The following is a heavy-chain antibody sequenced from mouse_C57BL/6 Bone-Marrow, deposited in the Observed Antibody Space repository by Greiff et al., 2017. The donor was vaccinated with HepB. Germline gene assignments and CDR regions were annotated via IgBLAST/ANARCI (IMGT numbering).Heavy chain of an antibody. CDR1: GFTFTDYY. V-gene: IGHV7-3*01. Sequence: DVHLVESGGGLVQPGGSLSLSCAASGFTFTDYYMSWVRQPPGKALEWLGFIRNKANGYTTEYSASVKGPFTISRDNSQSILYLQMNALRAEDSATYYCARSNWDSLDYWGQGTTLTVSS. D-gene: IGHD4-1*02. CDR2: IRNKANGYTT. J-gene: IGHJ2*01. CDR3: ARSNWDSLDY.